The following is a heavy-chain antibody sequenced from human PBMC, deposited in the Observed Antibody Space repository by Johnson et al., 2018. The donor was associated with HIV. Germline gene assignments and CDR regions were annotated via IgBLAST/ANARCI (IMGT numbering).Heavy chain of an antibody. CDR1: GITFGDYA. V-gene: IGHV3-49*03. Sequence: EVQVVESGGGLVQPGRSLRLSCTASGITFGDYAMTWFRQAPGKGLEWVSFIRSKAYGGTTEYAASLKGRFTISRDDSKSIAYLQMNSLTADDTAVYYCTGGRDLRAFDIWGQGTMVTVSS. CDR3: TGGRDLRAFDI. J-gene: IGHJ3*02. CDR2: IRSKAYGGTT. D-gene: IGHD2-21*02.